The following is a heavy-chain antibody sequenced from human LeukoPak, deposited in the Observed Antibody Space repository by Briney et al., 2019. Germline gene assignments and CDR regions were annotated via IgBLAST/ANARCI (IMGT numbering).Heavy chain of an antibody. CDR1: GYTFTSYD. CDR2: MTPNSVNT. Sequence: ASVEVSCKASGYTFTSYDINWVRQATGQGLEWMGWMTPNSVNTGYAQKFQGRVTMTRNTSISTAYMELSSLRSEDTAVYYCARGVGPYYDSSGYHGGYYFDYWGQGTLVTVSS. V-gene: IGHV1-8*01. J-gene: IGHJ4*02. D-gene: IGHD3-22*01. CDR3: ARGVGPYYDSSGYHGGYYFDY.